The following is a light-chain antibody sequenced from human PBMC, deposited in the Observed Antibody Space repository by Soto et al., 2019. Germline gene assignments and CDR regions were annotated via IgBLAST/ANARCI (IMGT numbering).Light chain of an antibody. V-gene: IGKV1-5*01. Sequence: DIQMTQSPSTLSASVGDRVTITCRASQSIRSWLAWYQQKPGKAPKLLIYDASDLGSGVPSRFSGSGSGTEFTLTISSLQPDDSATYYCQHYSLYSPWTFGQGTKVDIK. CDR3: QHYSLYSPWT. CDR1: QSIRSW. J-gene: IGKJ1*01. CDR2: DAS.